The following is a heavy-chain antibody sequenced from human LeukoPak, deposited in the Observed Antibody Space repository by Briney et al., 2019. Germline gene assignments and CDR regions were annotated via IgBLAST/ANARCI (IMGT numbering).Heavy chain of an antibody. V-gene: IGHV3-15*05. CDR3: VGTYLGF. CDR1: GFTFTDAW. D-gene: IGHD1-26*01. J-gene: IGHJ1*01. CDR2: IKRKSDGGTA. Sequence: GGSLRLSCAASGFTFTDAWMAWVRQARGMGLEWVGHIKRKSDGGTASYAAPVEGRFTISRDDSKNTVYLQMNSLKMEDSAVYYCVGTYLGFCGQGTLVTASS.